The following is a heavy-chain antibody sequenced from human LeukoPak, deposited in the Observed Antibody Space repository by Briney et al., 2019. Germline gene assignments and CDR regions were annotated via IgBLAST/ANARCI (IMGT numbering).Heavy chain of an antibody. CDR2: ISGSGGST. CDR3: AKPSSYYDSSGYYDY. J-gene: IGHJ4*02. Sequence: GGSLRLSCAASGFTLSSYAMSWVRQAPGKGLEWVSAISGSGGSTYYADSVKGRFTISRDNSKNTLYLQMNSLRAEDTAVYYCAKPSSYYDSSGYYDYWGQGTLVTVSS. CDR1: GFTLSSYA. V-gene: IGHV3-23*01. D-gene: IGHD3-22*01.